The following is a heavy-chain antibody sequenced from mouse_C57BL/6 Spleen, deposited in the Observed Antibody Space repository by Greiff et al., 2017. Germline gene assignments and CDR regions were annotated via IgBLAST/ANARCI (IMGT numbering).Heavy chain of an antibody. J-gene: IGHJ3*01. D-gene: IGHD2-3*01. Sequence: EVMLVESGGDLVKPGGSLKLSCAASGFTFSSYGMSWVRQTPDKRLEWVATISSGGSYTYYPDSVKGRFTISRDKAKNTLYLQMSSLKSEDTAMYYWARQRDGYYVDPPCFAYWGQGTLVTVSA. V-gene: IGHV5-6*01. CDR1: GFTFSSYG. CDR2: ISSGGSYT. CDR3: ARQRDGYYVDPPCFAY.